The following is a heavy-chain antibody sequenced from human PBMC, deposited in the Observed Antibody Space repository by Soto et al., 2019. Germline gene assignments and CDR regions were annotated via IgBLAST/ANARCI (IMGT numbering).Heavy chain of an antibody. CDR3: ARGKTLGSSLYFDY. V-gene: IGHV4-34*01. J-gene: IGHJ4*02. CDR2: INHSGST. Sequence: SETLSLTCAVYGGSFSGYYWSWIRQPPGKGLEWIGEINHSGSTNYNPSLKSRVTISVDTSKNQFSLKLSSVTAADTAVYYCARGKTLGSSLYFDYWGQGTLVTVSS. D-gene: IGHD7-27*01. CDR1: GGSFSGYY.